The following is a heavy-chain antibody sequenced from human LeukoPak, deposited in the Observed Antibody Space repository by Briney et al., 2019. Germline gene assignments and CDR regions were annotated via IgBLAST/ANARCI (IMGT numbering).Heavy chain of an antibody. CDR2: MNPNSGNT. V-gene: IGHV1-8*03. J-gene: IGHJ4*02. CDR1: GYTFTSYD. D-gene: IGHD6-6*01. Sequence: ASVKVSCKASGYTFTSYDVNWVRQATGQGLEWMGWMNPNSGNTGYAQKFQGRVTITRNTSISTAYMELSSLRSEDTAVYYCARDARSSSHLDYWGQGTLVTVS. CDR3: ARDARSSSHLDY.